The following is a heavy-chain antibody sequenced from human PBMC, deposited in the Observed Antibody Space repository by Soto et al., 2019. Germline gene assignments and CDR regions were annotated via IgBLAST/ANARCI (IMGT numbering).Heavy chain of an antibody. V-gene: IGHV4-34*01. D-gene: IGHD3-10*01. J-gene: IGHJ3*02. CDR2: INDSGST. Sequence: QVQLQQWGAGLLKPSETLSLTCAVNCGSFSDYYWSWIRQPPGKGLEWIGEINDSGSTNYNPSLKSRVTITVDRSKNQFSLKLSSVTAADTAVYYCARRVRGVNDAFDIWGQGTMVTVSS. CDR1: CGSFSDYY. CDR3: ARRVRGVNDAFDI.